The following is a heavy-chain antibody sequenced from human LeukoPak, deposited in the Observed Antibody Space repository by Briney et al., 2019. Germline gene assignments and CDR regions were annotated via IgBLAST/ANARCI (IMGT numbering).Heavy chain of an antibody. CDR1: GFTFSSYA. D-gene: IGHD6-13*01. V-gene: IGHV3-21*01. J-gene: IGHJ4*02. Sequence: GGSLRLSCAASGFTFSSYAMSWVRQAPGKGLEWVSSISSSSSYIYYADSVKGRFTISRDNAKNSLYLQMNSLRAEDTAVYYCARSYSTSWYGPFDYWGQGTLVTVSP. CDR2: ISSSSSYI. CDR3: ARSYSTSWYGPFDY.